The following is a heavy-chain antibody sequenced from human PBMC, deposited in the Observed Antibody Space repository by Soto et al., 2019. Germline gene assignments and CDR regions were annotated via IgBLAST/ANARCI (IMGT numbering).Heavy chain of an antibody. Sequence: PGGSLRLSCADSGFTFSTFGVHWVRQAPGKGLEWVAVISHDGRSKFYGDSVKGRFTVSRDNSKNMVSLEMNSLRPEDTAVYYCAKDRGYCDTSSCYLGYSFDSWGQGTVVTVSS. CDR2: ISHDGRSK. J-gene: IGHJ3*02. CDR3: AKDRGYCDTSSCYLGYSFDS. V-gene: IGHV3-30*18. CDR1: GFTFSTFG. D-gene: IGHD2-15*01.